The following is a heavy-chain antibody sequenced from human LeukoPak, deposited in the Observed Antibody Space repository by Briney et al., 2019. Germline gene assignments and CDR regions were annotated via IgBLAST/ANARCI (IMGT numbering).Heavy chain of an antibody. J-gene: IGHJ4*02. CDR2: IKQDGSEK. V-gene: IGHV3-7*01. Sequence: GGSLRLSCAASGFTFSSYWMSWVRQAPGKGLEWVANIKQDGSEKYYVDSVKGRFTISRDNAKNSLYLQMNSLRAEDTAVYYCARDGEVGATTFDYWGQGTLVTVSS. CDR3: ARDGEVGATTFDY. CDR1: GFTFSSYW. D-gene: IGHD1-26*01.